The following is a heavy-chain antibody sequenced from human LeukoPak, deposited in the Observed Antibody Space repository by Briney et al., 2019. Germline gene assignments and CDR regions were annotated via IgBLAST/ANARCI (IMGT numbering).Heavy chain of an antibody. CDR2: ISSSGDTI. CDR1: GFTFSDFQ. V-gene: IGHV3-11*01. Sequence: PGRSLRLSCAAPGFTFSDFQTSWIRQAPGKGLECISYISSSGDTIYYADSVKGRFTISRDNAKNSLYLQLNSLRAEDTAVYYCTTVEGDLLTGTYYFDYWGQGTLVTVSS. J-gene: IGHJ4*02. CDR3: TTVEGDLLTGTYYFDY. D-gene: IGHD3-9*01.